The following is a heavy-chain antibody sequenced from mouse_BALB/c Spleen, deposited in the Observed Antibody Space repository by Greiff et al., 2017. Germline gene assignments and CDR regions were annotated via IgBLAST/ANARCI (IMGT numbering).Heavy chain of an antibody. CDR3: ARLYYGSYYFDY. CDR1: GFAFSSYD. D-gene: IGHD1-1*01. Sequence: DVKLVESGGGLVKPGGSLKLSCAASGFAFSSYDMSWVRQTPEKRLEWVAYISSGGGSTYYPDTVKGRFTISRDNAKNTLYLQMSSLKSEDTAMYYCARLYYGSYYFDYWGQGTTLTVSS. V-gene: IGHV5-12-1*01. J-gene: IGHJ2*01. CDR2: ISSGGGST.